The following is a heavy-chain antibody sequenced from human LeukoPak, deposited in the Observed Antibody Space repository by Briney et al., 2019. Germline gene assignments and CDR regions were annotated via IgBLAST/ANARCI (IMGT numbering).Heavy chain of an antibody. CDR1: GGTFSSYA. J-gene: IGHJ6*03. CDR2: IIPIFGTA. D-gene: IGHD2-2*01. CDR3: AVGRVGSSTRHYYYYYYMDV. V-gene: IGHV1-69*05. Sequence: SVKVSCKASGGTFSSYAISWLRQAPGQGLEWMGGIIPIFGTANYAQKFQGRVTITTDESTSTAYMELSSLRSEDTAVYYCAVGRVGSSTRHYYYYYYMDVWGKGTTVTVSS.